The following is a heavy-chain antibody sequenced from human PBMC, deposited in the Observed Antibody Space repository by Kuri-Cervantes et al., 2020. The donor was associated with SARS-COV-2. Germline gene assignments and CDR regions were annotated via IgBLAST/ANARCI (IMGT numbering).Heavy chain of an antibody. CDR3: ARDEYSSSGGWFDP. CDR2: IYHSGST. CDR1: GDPISSSAYY. V-gene: IGHV4-39*07. D-gene: IGHD6-6*01. Sequence: GSLRLSCNVSGDPISSSAYYWGWIQQPPGKGLEWIGSIYHSGSTYYNPSLKSRVTISVDTSKNQFSLKLSSVTAADTAVYYCARDEYSSSGGWFDPWGQGTLVTVSS. J-gene: IGHJ5*02.